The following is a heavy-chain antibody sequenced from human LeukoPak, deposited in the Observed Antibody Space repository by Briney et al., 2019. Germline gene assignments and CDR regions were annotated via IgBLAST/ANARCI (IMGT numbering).Heavy chain of an antibody. Sequence: GGSLRLSCAASGFTFSSYAMHWVRQAPGKGLEYVSAISSNGGSTYYANSVKGRFTISRDNAKNSLYLQMNSLRAEDTAVYYCARRYSREFDYWGQGTLLTVSS. CDR3: ARRYSREFDY. J-gene: IGHJ4*02. V-gene: IGHV3-64*01. CDR2: ISSNGGST. D-gene: IGHD6-13*01. CDR1: GFTFSSYA.